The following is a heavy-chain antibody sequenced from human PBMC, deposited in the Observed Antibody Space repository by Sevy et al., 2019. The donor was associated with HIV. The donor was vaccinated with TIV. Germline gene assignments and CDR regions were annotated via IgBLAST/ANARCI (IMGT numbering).Heavy chain of an antibody. Sequence: ASVKVSCKASGYTFTSYGISWVRQAPGQGLEWMGWISAYNGNTNYAQKLQGRVTMTTDTSTSTAYMELRSLRSDDTAVYYCARDGSALYCSSTSCPQPQGMDVWGQGTTVTVSS. CDR1: GYTFTSYG. D-gene: IGHD2-2*01. CDR2: ISAYNGNT. V-gene: IGHV1-18*01. CDR3: ARDGSALYCSSTSCPQPQGMDV. J-gene: IGHJ6*02.